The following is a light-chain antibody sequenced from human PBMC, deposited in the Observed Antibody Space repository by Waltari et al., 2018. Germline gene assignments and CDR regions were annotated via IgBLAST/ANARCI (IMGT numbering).Light chain of an antibody. CDR3: AAWDNSLSGDV. CDR2: YTC. Sequence: SVLTQPPSASEAARKRVTSSCSGSSPNIGSKSVSWYQQIPETVPKLLIYYTCLRASAVSKRFSGSKSGTSASLAISGLQTEDEADYYCAAWDNSLSGDVFGSGTKLTVL. V-gene: IGLV1-36*01. CDR1: SPNIGSKS. J-gene: IGLJ6*01.